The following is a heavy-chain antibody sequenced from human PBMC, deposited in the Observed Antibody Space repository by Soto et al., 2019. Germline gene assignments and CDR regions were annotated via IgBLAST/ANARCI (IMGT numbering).Heavy chain of an antibody. CDR1: GGSISSGPYS. J-gene: IGHJ5*02. CDR2: IYYSGKT. CDR3: ARGCRSASCYTGFYP. V-gene: IGHV4-30-2*01. Sequence: SETLSLTCTVPGGSISSGPYSWTWIRQPPGKGLEWLGYIYYSGKTDYNPSLRSRVSISVDRSNNQFSLILTSLTAADSAVYFCARGCRSASCYTGFYPGGQGTLVTVFS. D-gene: IGHD2-2*02.